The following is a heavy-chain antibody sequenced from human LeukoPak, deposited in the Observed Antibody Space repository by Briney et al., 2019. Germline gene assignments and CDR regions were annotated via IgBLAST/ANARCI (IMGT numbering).Heavy chain of an antibody. V-gene: IGHV1-69*04. CDR2: IIPILGIA. D-gene: IGHD2-15*01. Sequence: GASVKVSCKASGGTFSSYAISWVRQAPGQGLEWMGRIIPILGIANYAQKFQGRVTITADKSTSTAYMELSSLRSEDTAVYYCARGGNGGSPRNYYYGMDVWGQGTTVTVSS. CDR3: ARGGNGGSPRNYYYGMDV. J-gene: IGHJ6*02. CDR1: GGTFSSYA.